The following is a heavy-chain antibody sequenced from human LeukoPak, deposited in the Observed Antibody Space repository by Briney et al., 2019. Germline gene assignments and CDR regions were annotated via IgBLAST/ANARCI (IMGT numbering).Heavy chain of an antibody. V-gene: IGHV4-34*01. D-gene: IGHD6-13*01. CDR1: GFSFIDYG. CDR2: INHSGST. J-gene: IGHJ4*02. Sequence: LRLSCEASGFSFIDYGMNWVRQPPGKGLEWIGEINHSGSTNYNPSLKSRVTISVDTSKNQFSLKLSSVTAADTAVYYCARSTELYSRCFDYWGQGTLVTVSS. CDR3: ARSTELYSRCFDY.